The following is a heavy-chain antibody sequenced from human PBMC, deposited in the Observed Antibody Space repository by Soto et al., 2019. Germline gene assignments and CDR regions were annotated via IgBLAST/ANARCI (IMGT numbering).Heavy chain of an antibody. V-gene: IGHV1-24*01. CDR1: GYTLTELS. Sequence: ASVKVSCKVSGYTLTELSMHWVRQAPGKGLEWMGGFDPEDGETIYAQKFQGRVTMTEDTSTDTAYMELSSLRSEDTAVYYCAKGLCSRSYYYDYRMDVWGQGTTGTVSS. D-gene: IGHD6-13*01. CDR3: AKGLCSRSYYYDYRMDV. CDR2: FDPEDGET. J-gene: IGHJ6*02.